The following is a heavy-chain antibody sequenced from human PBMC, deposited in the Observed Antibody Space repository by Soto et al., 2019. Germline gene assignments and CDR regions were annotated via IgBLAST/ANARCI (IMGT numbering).Heavy chain of an antibody. D-gene: IGHD3-10*01. J-gene: IGHJ3*02. Sequence: ASVKVSCKASGYTFTSYDDNWVGQATGQGIERMGWMNRNSGNKGYAQKFQGRDTMTRNTSISTAYMELSSLRSEDTAGYYCGACFGILAFDICGQGTMVTVSS. CDR2: MNRNSGNK. V-gene: IGHV1-8*01. CDR3: GACFGILAFDI. CDR1: GYTFTSYD.